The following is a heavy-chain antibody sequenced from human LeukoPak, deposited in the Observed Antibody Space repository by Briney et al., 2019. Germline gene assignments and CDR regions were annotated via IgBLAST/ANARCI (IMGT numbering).Heavy chain of an antibody. CDR1: GFTFSGSA. CDR2: IRSKTNNYAT. D-gene: IGHD2-2*01. Sequence: GGSLRLSCAASGFTFSGSALHWVRQASGKGLEWIGRIRSKTNNYATTYAASVTGRFTISRDDSKNTAYRQMNSLKTEDTAVYYCTRNAAPDYWGQGTLVTVSS. V-gene: IGHV3-73*01. CDR3: TRNAAPDY. J-gene: IGHJ4*02.